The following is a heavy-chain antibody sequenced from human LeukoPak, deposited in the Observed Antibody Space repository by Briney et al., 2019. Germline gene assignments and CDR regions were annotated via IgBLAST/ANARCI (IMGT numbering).Heavy chain of an antibody. Sequence: GGSLRLSCAASGFTFSRYTMGWVRRAPGKGLEWVSEISSSGDTTYYPDYVKGRFPFSRENSKNTLYLQMSSLRAEDTAVYYCARFYDEAFGDPYYFHYWGQGTLVTVSS. J-gene: IGHJ4*02. V-gene: IGHV3-23*01. D-gene: IGHD3-10*01. CDR1: GFTFSRYT. CDR3: ARFYDEAFGDPYYFHY. CDR2: ISSSGDTT.